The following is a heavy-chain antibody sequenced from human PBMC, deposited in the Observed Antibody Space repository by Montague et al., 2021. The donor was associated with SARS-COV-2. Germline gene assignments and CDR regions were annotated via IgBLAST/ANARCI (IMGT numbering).Heavy chain of an antibody. V-gene: IGHV3-23*01. Sequence: SLRLSCAASGFTFSSYAMSWVRQAPGKGLEWVSGISDSGGSTYYADSVKGRFTISRDNSKNTLYLQMNSLRAGDTAVYYCAKGGERITMIVVVITLADFDYWGQGTLVTVSS. CDR3: AKGGERITMIVVVITLADFDY. J-gene: IGHJ4*02. CDR2: ISDSGGST. D-gene: IGHD3-22*01. CDR1: GFTFSSYA.